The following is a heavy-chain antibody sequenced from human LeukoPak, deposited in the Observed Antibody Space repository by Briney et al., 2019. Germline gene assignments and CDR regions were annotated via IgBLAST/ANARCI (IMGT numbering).Heavy chain of an antibody. V-gene: IGHV3-21*01. D-gene: IGHD5-24*01. CDR2: ISSSSSYI. J-gene: IGHJ4*02. CDR3: ARDLTPSDGYFDY. Sequence: GGSLRLSCAASGFTFSSYSMNWVRQAPGKGLELVSSISSSSSYIYYADSVKGRFTISRDNAKNSLYLQMNSLRAEDTAVYYCARDLTPSDGYFDYWGQGTLVTVSS. CDR1: GFTFSSYS.